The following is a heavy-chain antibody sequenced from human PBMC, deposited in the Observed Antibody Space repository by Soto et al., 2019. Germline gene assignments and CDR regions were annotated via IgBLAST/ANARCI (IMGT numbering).Heavy chain of an antibody. CDR2: TYYRSKWYN. J-gene: IGHJ5*02. Sequence: PSPTLSRTCAICGESVSSHSAASNWIRQSPSRGLEWLGRTYYRSKWYNDYAVSVKSRITINPDTSKNQFALQLNSVTPEDTAVYYCARAGGWNYVNWFDPWGQGTLVTVSS. D-gene: IGHD1-7*01. CDR3: ARAGGWNYVNWFDP. V-gene: IGHV6-1*01. CDR1: GESVSSHSAA.